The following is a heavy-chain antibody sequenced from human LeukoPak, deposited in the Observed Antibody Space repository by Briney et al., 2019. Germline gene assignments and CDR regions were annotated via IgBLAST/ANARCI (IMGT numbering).Heavy chain of an antibody. CDR1: GFTFSNFE. CDR3: ARVYPTGYFYYMDV. J-gene: IGHJ6*03. D-gene: IGHD1-1*01. CDR2: ISNGARTI. Sequence: GGSLRLSCAASGFTFSNFEMNWVRQAPGKGLEWVSYISNGARTIFYADSVKGRFTISRDNAKKSLYLQMNSLRVEDTAVYYCARVYPTGYFYYMDVWGIGATVTVS. V-gene: IGHV3-48*03.